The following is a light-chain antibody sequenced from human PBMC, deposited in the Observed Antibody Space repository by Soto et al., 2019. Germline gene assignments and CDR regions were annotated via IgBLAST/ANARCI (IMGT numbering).Light chain of an antibody. V-gene: IGKV3-20*01. CDR2: GAS. Sequence: EIVLTQSPGTLSLSPGERATLSCRASQRVSSSYLAWYQQKPGQAPRLISYGASSRATGIPDRFSGSGSGTEFNLTISSLQSEDFAVYFCQQYDDWLRRTVGGGTKVDIK. CDR3: QQYDDWLRRT. J-gene: IGKJ4*02. CDR1: QRVSSSY.